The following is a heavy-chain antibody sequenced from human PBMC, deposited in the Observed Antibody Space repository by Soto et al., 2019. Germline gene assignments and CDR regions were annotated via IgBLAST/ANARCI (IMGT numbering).Heavy chain of an antibody. Sequence: PSETLSLTCAVYVGSFSGYYWSWIRQPPGKGLEWLGEINHSGITDYNPSLKSRITISIDTSKKQFSLKLNSVTAADTAVYYCAIGPRMWLAGGGYWGEGTQVTVP. CDR1: VGSFSGYY. CDR3: AIGPRMWLAGGGY. D-gene: IGHD6-19*01. CDR2: INHSGIT. V-gene: IGHV4-34*01. J-gene: IGHJ4*02.